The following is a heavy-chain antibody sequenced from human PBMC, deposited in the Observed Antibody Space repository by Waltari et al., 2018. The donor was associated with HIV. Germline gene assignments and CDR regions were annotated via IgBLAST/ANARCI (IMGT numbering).Heavy chain of an antibody. CDR3: ARVSYGSGGLDY. D-gene: IGHD3-10*01. CDR2: IYYSGST. J-gene: IGHJ4*02. Sequence: QLQQQESGPGMVKPSETMSLTCTAPGGYIRSSSYSWGCIRQAPGKGLEWIGSIYYSGSTYYNPSLKSRVTISVDTSKNQFSLKLSSVTAADTAVYYCARVSYGSGGLDYWGQGTLVTVSS. V-gene: IGHV4-39*07. CDR1: GGYIRSSSYS.